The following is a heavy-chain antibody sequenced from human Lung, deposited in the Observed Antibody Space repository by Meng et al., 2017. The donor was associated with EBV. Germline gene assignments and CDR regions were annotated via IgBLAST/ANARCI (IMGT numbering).Heavy chain of an antibody. CDR3: AVGATSKEY. Sequence: QLLDAGGGLVHPGGALRLSCPASGFTFSSYAMAWVRQAPGKGLEWVSAISGSGGSTYYADSVKGRFTISRDNSKNTLYLQMNSPRAEDTAVYYCAVGATSKEYWGQGTLVTVSS. V-gene: IGHV3-23*01. CDR1: GFTFSSYA. D-gene: IGHD1-26*01. J-gene: IGHJ4*02. CDR2: ISGSGGST.